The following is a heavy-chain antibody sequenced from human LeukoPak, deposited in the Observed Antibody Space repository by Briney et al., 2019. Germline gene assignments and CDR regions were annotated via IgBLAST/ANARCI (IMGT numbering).Heavy chain of an antibody. D-gene: IGHD3-22*01. CDR2: ISSSSDYI. J-gene: IGHJ4*02. Sequence: PGGSLRLSCAASGFTFSSYSLIWVRQAPGKGLEWVSSISSSSDYIYYADSVKGRFTISRDNAKNSLYLQMNSLRAEDTAVYYCARLIPKNYYDSSGYNDYWGQGTLVTVSS. V-gene: IGHV3-21*01. CDR1: GFTFSSYS. CDR3: ARLIPKNYYDSSGYNDY.